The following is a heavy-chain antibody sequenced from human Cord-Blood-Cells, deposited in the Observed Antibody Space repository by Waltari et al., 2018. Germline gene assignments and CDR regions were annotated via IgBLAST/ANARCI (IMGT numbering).Heavy chain of an antibody. V-gene: IGHV3-73*02. CDR1: GFTFSGSA. D-gene: IGHD2-2*01. CDR2: IRSKANSYAT. CDR3: TSRYCSSTSCFDY. J-gene: IGHJ4*02. Sequence: EVQLVESGGGLVQPGGSLKLSCAASGFTFSGSAMHWVHQASGKGLEWVGRIRSKANSYATAYAASVKGRFTISRDDSKNTAYLQMNSLKTEDTAVYYCTSRYCSSTSCFDYWGQGTLVTVSS.